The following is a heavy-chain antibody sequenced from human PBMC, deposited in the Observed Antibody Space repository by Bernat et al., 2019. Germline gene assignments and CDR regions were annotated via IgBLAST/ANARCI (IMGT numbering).Heavy chain of an antibody. CDR3: ARALGMATIGYYFDY. D-gene: IGHD5-24*01. CDR2: IGTAGDT. Sequence: EVQLVESGGGLVQPGGSLRLSCAASGFTFSSYDMHWVRQATGKGLEWVSAIGTAGDTYYQGSVKGRFTISRENAKNSLYLQMNSLRAGDTAVYYCARALGMATIGYYFDYWGQGTLVTVSS. J-gene: IGHJ4*02. CDR1: GFTFSSYD. V-gene: IGHV3-13*04.